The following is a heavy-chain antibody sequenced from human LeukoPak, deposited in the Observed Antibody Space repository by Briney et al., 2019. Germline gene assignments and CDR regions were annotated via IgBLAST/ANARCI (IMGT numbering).Heavy chain of an antibody. CDR3: AKGGV. V-gene: IGHV3-7*03. Sequence: PGGSLRLSCAASGFTFSSYWMNWARQAPGKGLEWVASINHNGNVNYYVDSVKGRFTISRDNSKNTLYLQMNSLRVEDTALYYCAKGGVWGQGIAVTVSS. CDR1: GFTFSSYW. CDR2: INHNGNVN. J-gene: IGHJ6*02.